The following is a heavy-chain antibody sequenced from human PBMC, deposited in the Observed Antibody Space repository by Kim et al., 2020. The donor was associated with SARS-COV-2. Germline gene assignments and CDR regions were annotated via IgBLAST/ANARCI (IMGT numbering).Heavy chain of an antibody. CDR2: ISSSSSYI. D-gene: IGHD3-10*01. V-gene: IGHV3-21*01. CDR3: ARGVWFGESLVLFGMDV. Sequence: GGSLRLSCAASGFTFSSYSMNWVRQAPGKGLEWVSSISSSSSYIYYADSVKGRFTISRDNAKNSLYLQMNSLRAEDTAVYYCARGVWFGESLVLFGMDVWGQGTTVTVSS. J-gene: IGHJ6*02. CDR1: GFTFSSYS.